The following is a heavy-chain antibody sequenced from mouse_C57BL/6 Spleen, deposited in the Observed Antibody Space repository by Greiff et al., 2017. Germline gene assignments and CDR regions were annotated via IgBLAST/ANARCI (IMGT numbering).Heavy chain of an antibody. D-gene: IGHD1-1*01. CDR2: IYPRSGNT. J-gene: IGHJ1*03. CDR1: GYTFTSYG. Sequence: QVQLQQSGAELARPGASVKLSCKASGYTFTSYGISWVKQRTGQGLEWIGEIYPRSGNTYYNEKFKGKATLTADKSSSTAYMELLSLTSEDSAVYYCARHYYGSSPWYFDVWGTGTTVTVSS. CDR3: ARHYYGSSPWYFDV. V-gene: IGHV1-81*01.